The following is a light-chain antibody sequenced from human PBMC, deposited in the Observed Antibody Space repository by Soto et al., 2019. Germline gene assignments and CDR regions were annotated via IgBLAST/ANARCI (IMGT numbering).Light chain of an antibody. J-gene: IGKJ5*01. V-gene: IGKV1-9*01. Sequence: DIQLTQSPSFLSASVGDRVTTTCRASQGISSYLAWYQQKPRKAPKLLIYAASTLQSGVPSRFSGSGSGTEFTLTISSLQPKDFATYYCQNLNSYPTFGQGTRLEIK. CDR1: QGISSY. CDR2: AAS. CDR3: QNLNSYPT.